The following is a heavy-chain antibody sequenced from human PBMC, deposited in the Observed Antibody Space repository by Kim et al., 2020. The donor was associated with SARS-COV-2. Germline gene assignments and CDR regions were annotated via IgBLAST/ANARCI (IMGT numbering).Heavy chain of an antibody. Sequence: GGSLRLSCIASGFTFGDYAMSWVRQAPGKGLEWVGFIRSRAYGGTTDYASSVKGRFTISRDDSKSIAYLQMNSLKTEDTAMYYCTRGVVVNAIPLDYWGQGTLVTVSS. CDR1: GFTFGDYA. CDR2: IRSRAYGGTT. V-gene: IGHV3-49*04. J-gene: IGHJ4*02. D-gene: IGHD2-21*01. CDR3: TRGVVVNAIPLDY.